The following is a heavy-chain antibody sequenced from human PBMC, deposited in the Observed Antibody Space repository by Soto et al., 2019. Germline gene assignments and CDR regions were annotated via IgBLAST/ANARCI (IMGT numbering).Heavy chain of an antibody. D-gene: IGHD5-12*01. CDR2: TYYSGST. J-gene: IGHJ3*02. V-gene: IGHV4-31*03. CDR3: ARVYDLGYTDI. CDR1: GGSISSGGYY. Sequence: TLSLTCTVSGGSISSGGYYWSWIRQHPGKGLEWIGYTYYSGSTYYNPSLKSRVTISVDTSKNQFSLKLSSVTAADTAVYYCARVYDLGYTDIWGQGTMVTVSS.